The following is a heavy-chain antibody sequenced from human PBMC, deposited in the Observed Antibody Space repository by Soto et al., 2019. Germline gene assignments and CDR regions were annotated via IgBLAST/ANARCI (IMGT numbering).Heavy chain of an antibody. D-gene: IGHD1-26*01. J-gene: IGHJ4*02. CDR1: GFTFSGHY. V-gene: IGHV3-72*01. CDR3: ATGTVGAMDY. Sequence: PGGSLRLSCAASGFTFSGHYMEWVRQAPGKGLEWVGRTRNKVDSYTTEYAASVRGRFTISRDDSKTSLYLQMNNLKTEDTALYYCATGTVGAMDYWGQGTLVTVSS. CDR2: TRNKVDSYTT.